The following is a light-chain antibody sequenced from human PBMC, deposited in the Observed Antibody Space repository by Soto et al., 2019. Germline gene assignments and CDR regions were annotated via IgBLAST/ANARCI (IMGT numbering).Light chain of an antibody. CDR3: ASYTGSTTRWV. J-gene: IGLJ3*02. V-gene: IGLV2-14*01. CDR2: EVT. CDR1: ASDIGSYDY. Sequence: QSALTQPASASGSPGQSITVSCTGTASDIGSYDYVSWYQHHPGKAPKLLIYEVTNRPSGVSNRFSGSKSDYTASLTISGLQAEDEGHYYCASYTGSTTRWVFGGGTKLTVL.